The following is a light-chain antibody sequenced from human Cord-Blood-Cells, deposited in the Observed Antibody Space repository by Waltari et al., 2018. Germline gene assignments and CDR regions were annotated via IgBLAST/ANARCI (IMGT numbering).Light chain of an antibody. J-gene: IGKJ5*01. CDR3: QQLNSYPIT. CDR2: AAS. V-gene: IGKV1-9*01. Sequence: DLQLTQSPSFLSASVGDSVTITCRASQGISSYLAWYQQKPGKAPKLLIYAASTLQSGVPSRFSGSGSGTEFTLTISSLQPEDFATYYCQQLNSYPITFGQGTRLEIK. CDR1: QGISSY.